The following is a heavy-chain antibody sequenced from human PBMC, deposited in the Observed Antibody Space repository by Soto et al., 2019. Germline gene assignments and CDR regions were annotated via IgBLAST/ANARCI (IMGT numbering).Heavy chain of an antibody. J-gene: IGHJ4*02. CDR1: GGSFTSNNC. V-gene: IGHV4-4*02. D-gene: IGHD1-7*01. Sequence: QVQLQESGPGLVKPSGTLSLTCAVSGGSFTSNNCWTGGRQPPGQGLEWIGEIYRTGSTNYNPTLKSRVTISLDKSENQFSLKVTSLTAADTAVYYCASRDPGTSVDYWGQGTLVTVSS. CDR3: ASRDPGTSVDY. CDR2: IYRTGST.